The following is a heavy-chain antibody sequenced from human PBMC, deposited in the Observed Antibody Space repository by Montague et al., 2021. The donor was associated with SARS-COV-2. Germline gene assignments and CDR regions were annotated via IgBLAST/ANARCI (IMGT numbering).Heavy chain of an antibody. CDR1: ADSVSSNIAT. D-gene: IGHD2-2*01. Sequence: CAISADSVSSNIATWNWIRQSPSRGLEWLGRTYYRSKWYNDYAESAKSRITIDPDTSKHQFSLHLNSVTPEDTAVYYCARIPVGSKYYFDFWGQGTLVTVSS. CDR2: TYYRSKWYN. CDR3: ARIPVGSKYYFDF. J-gene: IGHJ4*02. V-gene: IGHV6-1*01.